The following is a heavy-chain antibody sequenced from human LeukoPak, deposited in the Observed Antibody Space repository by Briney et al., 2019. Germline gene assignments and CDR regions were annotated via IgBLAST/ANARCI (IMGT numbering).Heavy chain of an antibody. D-gene: IGHD3-22*01. CDR3: AGTYDSSGYYQKRYYSDY. CDR1: GGSISSYY. V-gene: IGHV4-4*07. CDR2: IYTSGST. J-gene: IGHJ4*02. Sequence: PSEPLSLTCTVSGGSISSYYWGWIRQPAGKGLEWIGRIYTSGSTNYNPSLKSRVTISLDKSKNQFSLKLSSVTAADTAVYYCAGTYDSSGYYQKRYYSDYWGQGTLVTVSS.